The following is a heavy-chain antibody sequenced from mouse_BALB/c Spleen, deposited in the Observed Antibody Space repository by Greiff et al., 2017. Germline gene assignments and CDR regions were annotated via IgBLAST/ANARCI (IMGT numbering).Heavy chain of an antibody. D-gene: IGHD2-1*01. CDR1: GFNIKDYY. Sequence: VHVKQSGAELVRPGALVKLSCKASGFNIKDYYMHWVKQRPEQGLEWIGWIDPENGNTIYDPKFQGKASITADTSSNTAYLQLSSLTSEDTAVYYCARGYGNYGGAMDYWGQGTSVTVSS. CDR2: IDPENGNT. V-gene: IGHV14-1*02. J-gene: IGHJ4*01. CDR3: ARGYGNYGGAMDY.